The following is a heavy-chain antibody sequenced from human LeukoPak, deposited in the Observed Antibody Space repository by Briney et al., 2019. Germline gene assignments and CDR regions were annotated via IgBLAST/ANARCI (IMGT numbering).Heavy chain of an antibody. J-gene: IGHJ4*02. V-gene: IGHV3-74*01. Sequence: WGVLRLSCAASGFTFSTYWMHWVRQAPGKGLVWVSRTNSDGSTTSYADSVKGRFTISRDNAKNTLYLQMNSLRAEDTAVYYCARVATGSYHFDYWGQGTLATVSS. CDR2: TNSDGSTT. CDR3: ARVATGSYHFDY. CDR1: GFTFSTYW. D-gene: IGHD3-16*01.